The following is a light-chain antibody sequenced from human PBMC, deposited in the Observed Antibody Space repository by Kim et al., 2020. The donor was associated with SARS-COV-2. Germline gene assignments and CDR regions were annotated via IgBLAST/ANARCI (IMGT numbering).Light chain of an antibody. CDR3: QQYDNVPPMYT. V-gene: IGKV1-33*01. Sequence: SVGKRVTITCQASQAISNYIKWYQHKPGKAPKRLISDASNLETGVPSRFSGSGYGTDFTFTISSLQPEDIATYFCQQYDNVPPMYTFGQGTKLEI. CDR1: QAISNY. CDR2: DAS. J-gene: IGKJ2*01.